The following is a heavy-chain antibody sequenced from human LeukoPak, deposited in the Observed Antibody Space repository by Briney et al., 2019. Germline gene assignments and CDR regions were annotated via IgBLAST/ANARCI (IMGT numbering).Heavy chain of an antibody. J-gene: IGHJ4*02. V-gene: IGHV4-59*01. CDR2: IYYSGST. D-gene: IGHD5-12*01. CDR3: ARDRYGYDSSFDY. CDR1: GGSISTYY. Sequence: PSETLSLTCTVSGGSISTYYWSWIRQPPGKGLEWIGYIYYSGSTIYNPSLKSRVTISVDTSKIQFSLRLSSVTAADTAVYYCARDRYGYDSSFDYWSQGTLVTVSS.